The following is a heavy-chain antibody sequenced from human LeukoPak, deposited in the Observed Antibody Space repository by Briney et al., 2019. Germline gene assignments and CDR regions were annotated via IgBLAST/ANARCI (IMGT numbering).Heavy chain of an antibody. CDR1: GYSFTSYW. Sequence: GESLKISCKGSGYSFTSYWIGWVRQMPGKGLEWMGIIYPGDSDTRYSPSFQGQVTISADKSITTAYLQWSSLKASDTAMYYCASNNVAANAYSTYWGQGALVSVSS. V-gene: IGHV5-51*01. CDR3: ASNNVAANAYSTY. J-gene: IGHJ4*02. CDR2: IYPGDSDT. D-gene: IGHD6-25*01.